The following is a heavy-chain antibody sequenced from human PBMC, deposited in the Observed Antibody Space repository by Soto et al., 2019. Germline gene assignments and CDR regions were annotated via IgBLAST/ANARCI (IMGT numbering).Heavy chain of an antibody. D-gene: IGHD2-21*01. CDR3: AASCVGCGGFNYYGMDV. CDR1: GGSISSGGYS. Sequence: SETLSLTCAVSGGSISSGGYSWSWIRQPPGKGLEWIGYIYHSGSTFYNPSLKSRVTISVDTSKNQFSLKLSSVTAADTAVYYCAASCVGCGGFNYYGMDVWGQGTTVTVSS. J-gene: IGHJ6*02. V-gene: IGHV4-30-2*05. CDR2: IYHSGST.